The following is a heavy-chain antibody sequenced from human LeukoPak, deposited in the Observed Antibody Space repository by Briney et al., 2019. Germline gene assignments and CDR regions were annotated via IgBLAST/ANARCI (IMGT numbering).Heavy chain of an antibody. V-gene: IGHV3-53*01. J-gene: IGHJ6*03. CDR3: AYEGPSNNDYIDV. D-gene: IGHD1-14*01. CDR2: IYSGDRT. CDR1: GFHVSSNY. Sequence: HPGGSLRLSCAASGFHVSSNYMSWVRLAPGKGPEWVSVIYSGDRTYYADSVKGRFTISRDNSKNTLYLQMTDLRAEDTAVYYCAYEGPSNNDYIDVWGEGTTVTVSS.